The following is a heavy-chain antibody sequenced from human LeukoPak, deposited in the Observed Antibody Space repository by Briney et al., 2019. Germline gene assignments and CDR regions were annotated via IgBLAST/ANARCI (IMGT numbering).Heavy chain of an antibody. CDR3: ARDAGYSSRGFDY. Sequence: GASVKVSCKASGGTFSSYAISWVRQAPGQGLEWMGRIIPILGIANYAQKFQGRVTITADKSTSTAYMELSSLRSEDTAVYYCARDAGYSSRGFDYWGQGTLVTVSS. J-gene: IGHJ4*02. CDR1: GGTFSSYA. D-gene: IGHD6-13*01. V-gene: IGHV1-69*04. CDR2: IIPILGIA.